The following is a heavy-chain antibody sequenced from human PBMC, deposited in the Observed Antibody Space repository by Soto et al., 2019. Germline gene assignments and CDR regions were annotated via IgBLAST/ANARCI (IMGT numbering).Heavy chain of an antibody. D-gene: IGHD2-15*01. CDR2: RYYSESA. J-gene: IGHJ4*02. CDR3: ARTKCSGGSCYSWSLDY. Sequence: SETLSLTCTVSGGSITTGGYYWSWIRQLPGKGLEWIGHRYYSESAYYNPSLKSRVSISLDTSKNQFSLKLSFVTAADTAMYYCARTKCSGGSCYSWSLDYWGQGTPVTVSS. V-gene: IGHV4-31*03. CDR1: GGSITTGGYY.